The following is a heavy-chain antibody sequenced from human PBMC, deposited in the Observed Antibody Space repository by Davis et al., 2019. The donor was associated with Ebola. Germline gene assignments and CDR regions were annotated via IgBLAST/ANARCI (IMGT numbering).Heavy chain of an antibody. Sequence: GGSLRLSCAASGFTVGDHYMSWVRQSPGKGLEWVSSMFSGGRTFYADSVKGRFTISRDTSENTLHLQMNSLRGEDTAVYYCADVEAGPDYWGQGTLVTVSS. CDR1: GFTVGDHY. CDR3: ADVEAGPDY. D-gene: IGHD6-19*01. CDR2: MFSGGRT. V-gene: IGHV3-66*01. J-gene: IGHJ4*02.